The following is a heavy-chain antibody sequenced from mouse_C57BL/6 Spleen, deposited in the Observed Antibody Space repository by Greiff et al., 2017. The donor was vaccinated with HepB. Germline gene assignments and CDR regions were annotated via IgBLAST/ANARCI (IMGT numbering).Heavy chain of an antibody. Sequence: EVQLVESGGGLVKPGGSLKLSCAASGFTFSSYAMSWVRQTPEKRLEWVATISDGGSYTYYPDNVKGRFTISRDNAKNNLYLQMSHLKSEDTAMYYCARERELYFDYWGQGTTLTVSS. V-gene: IGHV5-4*01. CDR2: ISDGGSYT. D-gene: IGHD4-1*01. CDR3: ARERELYFDY. J-gene: IGHJ2*01. CDR1: GFTFSSYA.